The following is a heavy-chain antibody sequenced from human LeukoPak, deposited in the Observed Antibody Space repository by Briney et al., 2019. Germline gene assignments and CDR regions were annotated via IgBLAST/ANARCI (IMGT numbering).Heavy chain of an antibody. CDR2: INWNSDSI. J-gene: IGHJ4*02. D-gene: IGHD3-10*01. CDR3: AKPRSNTYGSGYTVFDY. V-gene: IGHV3-9*01. Sequence: GGSLRLSCAVSGFTFDDYAMHWVRQVPGKGLEWVSGINWNSDSIGYADSVKGRFTTSRDNAKNSLYLQMNSLRAEDSAVYYCAKPRSNTYGSGYTVFDYWGQGTLVTVSS. CDR1: GFTFDDYA.